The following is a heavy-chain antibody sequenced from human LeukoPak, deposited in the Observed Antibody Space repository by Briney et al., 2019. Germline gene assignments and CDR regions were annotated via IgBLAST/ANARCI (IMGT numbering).Heavy chain of an antibody. J-gene: IGHJ5*02. CDR1: GGTFSIYA. CDR3: ARDGYCSGGSCYWFDP. V-gene: IGHV1-69*01. D-gene: IGHD2-15*01. CDR2: IIPIFGTA. Sequence: SVTVSFTASGGTFSIYAISWVRQAPGQGLEWMGGIIPIFGTANYAQKFQGRVTITADESTSTAYMELSSLRSEDTAVYYCARDGYCSGGSCYWFDPWGQGTLVTVSS.